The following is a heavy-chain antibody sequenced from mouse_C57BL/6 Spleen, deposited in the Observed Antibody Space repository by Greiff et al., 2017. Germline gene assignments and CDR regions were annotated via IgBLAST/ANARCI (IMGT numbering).Heavy chain of an antibody. J-gene: IGHJ4*01. D-gene: IGHD2-1*01. CDR2: INPGSGGT. CDR3: ARSGYYGKYYYAMDY. Sequence: VQLQQSGAELVRPGTSVKVSCKASGYAFTNYLIEWAKQRPGQGLEWIGVINPGSGGTNYNEKFKGKATLTADKSSSTAYMQLSSLTSEDSAVYFCARSGYYGKYYYAMDYWGQGTSVTVSS. V-gene: IGHV1-54*01. CDR1: GYAFTNYL.